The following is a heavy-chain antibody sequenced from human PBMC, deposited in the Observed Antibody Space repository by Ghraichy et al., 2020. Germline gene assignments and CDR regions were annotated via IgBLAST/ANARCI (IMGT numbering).Heavy chain of an antibody. Sequence: SETLSLTCTVSGGSISSYYWSWIRQPPGKGLEWIGYIYYSGSTNYNPSLKSRVTISVDTSKNQFSLKLSSVTAADTAVYYCARGPPYSSSLYFDYWGQGTLVTVSS. D-gene: IGHD6-6*01. CDR1: GGSISSYY. CDR2: IYYSGST. V-gene: IGHV4-59*01. CDR3: ARGPPYSSSLYFDY. J-gene: IGHJ4*02.